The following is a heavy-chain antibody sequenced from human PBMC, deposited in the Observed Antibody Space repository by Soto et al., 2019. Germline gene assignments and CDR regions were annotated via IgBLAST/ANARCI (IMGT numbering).Heavy chain of an antibody. V-gene: IGHV3-23*01. CDR3: ARDGIIVGATTYYYYGMDV. J-gene: IGHJ6*02. Sequence: GGSLRLSCAASGFTFSSYAMSWVRQAPGKGLEWVSAISGSGGSTYYADSVKGRFTISRDNSKNTLYLQMNSLRAEDTAVYYCARDGIIVGATTYYYYGMDVWGQGTTVTVSS. D-gene: IGHD1-26*01. CDR2: ISGSGGST. CDR1: GFTFSSYA.